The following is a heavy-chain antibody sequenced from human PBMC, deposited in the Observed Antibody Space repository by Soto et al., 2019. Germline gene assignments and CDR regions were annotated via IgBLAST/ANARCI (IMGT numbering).Heavy chain of an antibody. D-gene: IGHD3-22*01. CDR1: GGSVSSGSYY. J-gene: IGHJ4*02. CDR3: ARDYYDSSGYYYDY. CDR2: IYYSGST. Sequence: SETLYLTCTVSGGSVSSGSYYWSWIGQPPGKGLEWIGYIYYSGSTNYNPSLKSRVTISVDTSKNQFSLKLSSVTAADTAVYYCARDYYDSSGYYYDYWGQGTLVTVSS. V-gene: IGHV4-61*01.